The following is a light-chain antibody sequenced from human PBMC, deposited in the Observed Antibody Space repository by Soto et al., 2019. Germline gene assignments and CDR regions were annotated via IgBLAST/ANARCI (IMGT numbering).Light chain of an antibody. V-gene: IGLV2-14*01. CDR1: SSDVGGYDY. CDR2: EVS. Sequence: SALTQPASVSGSPGQSITISCTGTSSDVGGYDYVSWYQRHPGKAPKLIIFEVSNRPSGISYRFSGSKSGNTASLTISGLQAEDEADYFCSSYSVSTTYLFGTGTKVTVL. CDR3: SSYSVSTTYL. J-gene: IGLJ1*01.